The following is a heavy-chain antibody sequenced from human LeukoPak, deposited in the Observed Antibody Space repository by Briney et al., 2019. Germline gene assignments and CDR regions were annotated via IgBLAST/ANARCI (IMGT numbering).Heavy chain of an antibody. D-gene: IGHD3-22*01. CDR3: ARGMYYYDSSGRTGLAPFDY. J-gene: IGHJ4*02. Sequence: SVKVSCKASGGTFRSYAISWVRQAPGQGLEWMGRIIPILGIANYAQKFQGRVTITADKSTSTAYMELSSLRSENTAVYYCARGMYYYDSSGRTGLAPFDYWGQGTLVTVSS. V-gene: IGHV1-69*04. CDR1: GGTFRSYA. CDR2: IIPILGIA.